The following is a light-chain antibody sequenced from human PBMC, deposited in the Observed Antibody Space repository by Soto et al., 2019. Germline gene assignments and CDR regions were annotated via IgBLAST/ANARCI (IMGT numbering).Light chain of an antibody. CDR1: SGHSTYA. Sequence: QPVLTQSPSASTSLGASVKLTCTLRSGHSTYAIAWHQQQPEKDPRYLMKLNSDGSHSRGDGVPGSCSGSSSGAERYLTISVLQSEDEADDFCQTWGTGILVVCGGTELAVL. V-gene: IGLV4-69*01. CDR3: QTWGTGILV. CDR2: LNSDGSH. J-gene: IGLJ2*01.